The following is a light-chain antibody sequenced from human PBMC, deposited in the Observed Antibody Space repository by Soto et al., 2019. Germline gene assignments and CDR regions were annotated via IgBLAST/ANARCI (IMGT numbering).Light chain of an antibody. Sequence: EIVLTQSPATLSLSPGERATLSCRASQTINRYLAWYQQKPGQAPRLLIYYASNRAAGIPARFSGSGSGTDFTLTISSLEPEDFAVYYCQQYNNWPPITFGQGTRLEIK. CDR1: QTINRY. J-gene: IGKJ5*01. V-gene: IGKV3-11*01. CDR2: YAS. CDR3: QQYNNWPPIT.